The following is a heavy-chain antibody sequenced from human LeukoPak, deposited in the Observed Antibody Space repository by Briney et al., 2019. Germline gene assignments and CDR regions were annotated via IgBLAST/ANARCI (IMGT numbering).Heavy chain of an antibody. V-gene: IGHV1-69*04. Sequence: SVKVSCKSSGGTFSSYAISWVRQAPGQGLEWMGRIIPILGIANYAQKFQGRVTITADKSTSTAYMELSSLRSEDTAVYYCARGPCSGGSCYYDPWGQGTLVTVSS. CDR2: IIPILGIA. CDR3: ARGPCSGGSCYYDP. D-gene: IGHD2-15*01. J-gene: IGHJ5*02. CDR1: GGTFSSYA.